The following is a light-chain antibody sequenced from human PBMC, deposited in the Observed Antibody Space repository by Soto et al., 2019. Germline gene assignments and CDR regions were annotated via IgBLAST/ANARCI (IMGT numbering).Light chain of an antibody. CDR1: SSDVGRYNF. V-gene: IGLV2-11*01. CDR2: DVN. CDR3: CSYVGSWSYA. J-gene: IGLJ1*01. Sequence: QSALTQPRSVSGSPGQSVTISCTGTSSDVGRYNFVSWYQQYPGKAPKLMIYDVNKRPSGVPDRFSGSKSGNTASLTISGLQAEDEADYYCCSYVGSWSYAFATGTKLTVL.